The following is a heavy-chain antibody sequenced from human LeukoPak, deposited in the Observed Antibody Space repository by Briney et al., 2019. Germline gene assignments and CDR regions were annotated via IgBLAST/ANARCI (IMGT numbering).Heavy chain of an antibody. CDR1: GDSISSNGS. CDR3: ARGGQGDGYSADEAFDI. Sequence: SQTLSPTCAIFGDSISSNGSWNWIRQSPSRGLEWLGRTYYRSKWYNDYVVSVKSRININPDTSKNQFSLQLNSVTPEDTAVYYCARGGQGDGYSADEAFDIWGQGTMVTVS. J-gene: IGHJ3*02. CDR2: TYYRSKWYN. D-gene: IGHD5-18*01. V-gene: IGHV6-1*01.